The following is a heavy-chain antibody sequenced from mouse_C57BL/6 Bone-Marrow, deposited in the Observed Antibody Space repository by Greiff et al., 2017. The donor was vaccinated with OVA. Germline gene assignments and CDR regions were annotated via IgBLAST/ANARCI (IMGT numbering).Heavy chain of an antibody. CDR3: AKDGSSHYYYAMDY. Sequence: QVQLKESGAELVRPGTSVKVSCKASGYAFTNYLIEWVKQRPGQGLEWIGVINPGSGGTNYNEKFKGKATLTADKSSSTAYMQLSSLTSEDSAVYFCAKDGSSHYYYAMDYWGQGTSVTVSS. CDR1: GYAFTNYL. V-gene: IGHV1-54*01. CDR2: INPGSGGT. D-gene: IGHD1-1*01. J-gene: IGHJ4*01.